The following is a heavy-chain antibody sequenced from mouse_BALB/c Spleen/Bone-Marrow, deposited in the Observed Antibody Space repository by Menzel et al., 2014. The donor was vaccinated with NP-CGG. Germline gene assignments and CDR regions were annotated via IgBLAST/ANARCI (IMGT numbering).Heavy chain of an antibody. D-gene: IGHD2-4*01. CDR2: ISNGRSTI. CDR1: GFTFSSFG. V-gene: IGHV5-17*02. CDR3: SRKGAMITHYYAMDY. J-gene: IGHJ4*01. Sequence: EVNVVESGGGLVQPGGSRKLSCAASGFTFSSFGMHWVRQAPEKGLEWVAYISNGRSTIYYADTVKGRFTISRDNPKNPLFLQITSLRSEDTANEYCSRKGAMITHYYAMDYWGQGTPVTVSS.